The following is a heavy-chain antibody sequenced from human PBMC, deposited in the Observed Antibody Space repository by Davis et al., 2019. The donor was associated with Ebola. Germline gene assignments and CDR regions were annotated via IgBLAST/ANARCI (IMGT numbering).Heavy chain of an antibody. CDR1: SYTFSSYY. D-gene: IGHD1-26*01. CDR3: ARSPWGTMDV. V-gene: IGHV1-46*01. J-gene: IGHJ6*02. CDR2: INPSGGST. Sequence: ASSLISCNASSYTFSSYYMHWVRQAPGHGLEWMGIINPSGGSTSYAQKFQGRVTMTRDTSTSTVYMELSSLRSEDTAVYYCARSPWGTMDVWGQGTTVTVSS.